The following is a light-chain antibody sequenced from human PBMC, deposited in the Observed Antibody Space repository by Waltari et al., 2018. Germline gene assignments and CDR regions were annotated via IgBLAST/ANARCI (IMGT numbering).Light chain of an antibody. CDR2: DVS. J-gene: IGLJ2*01. Sequence: QPALTQPASVSGSPGQSITIPCTGTRSDVGGHHYVSWYQQPPGKAPKLMIYDVSKRPSGVSNRFSGPKSGNTASLTISGLQAEDEADYYCSSYTSSGGVFGGGTKLTVL. V-gene: IGLV2-14*01. CDR3: SSYTSSGGV. CDR1: RSDVGGHHY.